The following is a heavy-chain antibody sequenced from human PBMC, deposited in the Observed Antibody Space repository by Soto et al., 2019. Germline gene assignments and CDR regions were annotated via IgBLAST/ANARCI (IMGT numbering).Heavy chain of an antibody. D-gene: IGHD2-21*01. Sequence: ASVKVSCKASGYTFTGYYMHWVRQAPGQGLEWMGWINPNSGGTNYAQKFQGWVTMTRDTSISTAYMELSRLRSDDTAVYYCARVRGHSYYYGTDVWGQGTTVTVSS. CDR1: GYTFTGYY. CDR2: INPNSGGT. J-gene: IGHJ6*02. CDR3: ARVRGHSYYYGTDV. V-gene: IGHV1-2*04.